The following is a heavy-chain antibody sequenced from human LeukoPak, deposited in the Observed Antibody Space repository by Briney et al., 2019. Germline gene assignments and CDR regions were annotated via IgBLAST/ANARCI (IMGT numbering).Heavy chain of an antibody. CDR3: ARVTPGGPQRAFDI. CDR1: GFTFSDYY. V-gene: IGHV3-11*01. J-gene: IGHJ3*02. Sequence: PGGSLRLSCAASGFTFSDYYMSWIRQAPGKGLEWVSYISSSGSTIYYADSVKGRFTISRDNAKNSLYLQMNSLRAEDTAVYYCARVTPGGPQRAFDIWGQGTMVTVSS. D-gene: IGHD1-14*01. CDR2: ISSSGSTI.